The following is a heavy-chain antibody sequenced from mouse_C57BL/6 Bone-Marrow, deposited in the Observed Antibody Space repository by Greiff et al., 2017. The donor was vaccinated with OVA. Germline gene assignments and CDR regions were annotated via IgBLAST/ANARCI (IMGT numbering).Heavy chain of an antibody. Sequence: QVQLKESGAELARPGASVKMSCKASGYTFTSYTMHWVKQRPGQGLEWIGYINPSSGYTKYNQKFKDKATLTADQSSSTAYMQLSSLTSEDSAVYYCARWSTWCAYWGQGTLVTVSA. V-gene: IGHV1-4*01. CDR1: GYTFTSYT. J-gene: IGHJ3*01. CDR3: ARWSTWCAY. CDR2: INPSSGYT. D-gene: IGHD5-1*01.